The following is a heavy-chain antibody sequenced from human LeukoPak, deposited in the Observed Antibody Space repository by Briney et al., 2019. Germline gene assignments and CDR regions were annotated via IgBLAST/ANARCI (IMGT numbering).Heavy chain of an antibody. V-gene: IGHV4-59*01. J-gene: IGHJ4*02. CDR3: ASLALGGFDY. D-gene: IGHD3-16*01. CDR1: GGSISSYY. CDR2: IYYSGST. Sequence: SETLSLTCTVSGGSISSYYWSWIRQPPGKGLEWIGYIYYSGSTNYNPSLKSRVTISVDTSKNQFSLKLSSVTAADTAVYYCASLALGGFDYWGQGTLVTVSS.